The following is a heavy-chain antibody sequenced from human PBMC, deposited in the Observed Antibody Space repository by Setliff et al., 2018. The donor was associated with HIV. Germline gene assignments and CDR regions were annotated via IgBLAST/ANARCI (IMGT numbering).Heavy chain of an antibody. V-gene: IGHV4-59*11. Sequence: KPSETLSLTCTVSGDSISNHYWSWLRQPPGKGLEWIGTLYFSGGTSYNSSLKSRVTISGDTSNNQFSLNLTSVTTADTAVYYCARPVSKNFYGMDVWGRGTTVTVSS. CDR1: GDSISNHY. CDR3: ARPVSKNFYGMDV. CDR2: LYFSGGT. J-gene: IGHJ6*02.